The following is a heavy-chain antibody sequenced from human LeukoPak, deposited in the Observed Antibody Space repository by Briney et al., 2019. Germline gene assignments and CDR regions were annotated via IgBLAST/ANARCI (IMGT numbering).Heavy chain of an antibody. J-gene: IGHJ4*02. Sequence: GGSLRLSCAASGFTFSSYAMSWVRQAPGKGLEWVSAISGSGGSTYYADSVKGRFTISRDNSKNTLYLQMNSQRAEDTAVYYCAKDALYYDFWSGYYEYYFDYWGQGTLVTVSS. CDR3: AKDALYYDFWSGYYEYYFDY. D-gene: IGHD3-3*01. CDR1: GFTFSSYA. V-gene: IGHV3-23*01. CDR2: ISGSGGST.